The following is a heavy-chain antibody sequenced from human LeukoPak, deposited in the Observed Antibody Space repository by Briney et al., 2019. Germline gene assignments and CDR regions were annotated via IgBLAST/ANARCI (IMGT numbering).Heavy chain of an antibody. CDR1: GGTFSSYA. D-gene: IGHD3-3*01. J-gene: IGHJ6*03. CDR3: ARASYYDFWSGRYYYYYYMDV. Sequence: ASVKVSCKASGGTFSSYAISWVRQAPGQGLEWMGGIIPIFGTANYAQKFQGRVTITADESTSTAYMELSSLRSEDTAVYYCARASYYDFWSGRYYYYYYMDVWGKGTTVTVSS. V-gene: IGHV1-69*13. CDR2: IIPIFGTA.